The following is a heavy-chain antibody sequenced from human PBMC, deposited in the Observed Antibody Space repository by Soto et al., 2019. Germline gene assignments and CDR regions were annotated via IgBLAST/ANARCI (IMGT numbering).Heavy chain of an antibody. D-gene: IGHD3-10*01. J-gene: IGHJ4*02. V-gene: IGHV1-3*01. CDR3: ASHSYGSGNFY. Sequence: QVQLVQSGAEVKKPVASVKVSCKASGYIFSNYILHWVRQAPGQRLEWMGWINAGNGDTKYSQKFQGGVTFTRDTSASTVYMELSSLRSEDTAVYYCASHSYGSGNFYWGQGTLVTVSS. CDR2: INAGNGDT. CDR1: GYIFSNYI.